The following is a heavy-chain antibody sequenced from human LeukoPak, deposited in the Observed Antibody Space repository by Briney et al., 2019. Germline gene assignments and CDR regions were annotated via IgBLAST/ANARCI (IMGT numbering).Heavy chain of an antibody. CDR1: GFTFSSYA. J-gene: IGHJ6*03. D-gene: IGHD4-17*01. Sequence: QPGGSLRLSCAASGFTFSSYAMSWVRQAPGKGLEWLSLLWYDGSNEYYADSAKGRFTISRDNSKNTLYLQMNSLRAEDTAVYYCAKGMTTGPRSVYHYMDVWGKGTTVTVSS. V-gene: IGHV3-33*08. CDR2: LWYDGSNE. CDR3: AKGMTTGPRSVYHYMDV.